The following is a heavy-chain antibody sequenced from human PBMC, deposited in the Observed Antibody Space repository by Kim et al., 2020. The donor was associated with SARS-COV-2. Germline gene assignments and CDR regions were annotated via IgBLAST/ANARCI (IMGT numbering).Heavy chain of an antibody. J-gene: IGHJ6*02. CDR2: IGTDSRYT. CDR3: ARGGGDSYYYGMDV. V-gene: IGHV3-11*05. Sequence: GGSLRLSCAASGFTFSDYYMSWIRQAPGKGLEWVSYIGTDSRYTAYAESVMGRFTVSRDNAKNSLYLQMSSLRAEDTAVYYCARGGGDSYYYGMDVWG. CDR1: GFTFSDYY.